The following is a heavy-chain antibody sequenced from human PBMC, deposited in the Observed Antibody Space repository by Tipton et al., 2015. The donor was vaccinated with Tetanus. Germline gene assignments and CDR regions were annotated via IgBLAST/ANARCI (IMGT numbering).Heavy chain of an antibody. CDR2: IYSDGST. V-gene: IGHV3-53*01. J-gene: IGHJ4*02. D-gene: IGHD4-17*01. Sequence: SLRLSCAVSGFTVSSNYMSWVRQAPGKGLEWVSIIYSDGSTYYADSVKGRFTISRDNSKNTLYLQMNGLRAEDTAVYYCARDRDGDYAAFDYWGQGTLVTVSS. CDR3: ARDRDGDYAAFDY. CDR1: GFTVSSNY.